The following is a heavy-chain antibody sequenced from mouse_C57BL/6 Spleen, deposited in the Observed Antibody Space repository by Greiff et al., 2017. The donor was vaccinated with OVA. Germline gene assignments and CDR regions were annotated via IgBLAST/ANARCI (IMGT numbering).Heavy chain of an antibody. D-gene: IGHD1-1*01. CDR2: IDPSDSYT. V-gene: IGHV1-50*01. CDR3: ARRVSYGSSYGFAY. J-gene: IGHJ3*01. CDR1: GYTFPSYW. Sequence: QVQLQQPGAELVKPGDSVKLSCKASGYTFPSYWMQWVNQRPGQGLEWIGEIDPSDSYTNYNQKFKGKATLALDTSSSTAYMQLSSLTSEDSAVYYCARRVSYGSSYGFAYWGQGTLVTVSA.